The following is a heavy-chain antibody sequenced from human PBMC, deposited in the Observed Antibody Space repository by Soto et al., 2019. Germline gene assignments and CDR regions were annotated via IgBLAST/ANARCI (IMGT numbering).Heavy chain of an antibody. Sequence: SETLSLSCAVYGGSFSGYYWSWIRQPPGKGLEWIGEINHSGSTNYNPSLKSRVTISVDTSKNQFSLKLSSVTAADTAVYYCAIVAVAAAGGVDYWGQGLLVTVSS. CDR2: INHSGST. D-gene: IGHD6-13*01. J-gene: IGHJ4*02. CDR1: GGSFSGYY. V-gene: IGHV4-34*01. CDR3: AIVAVAAAGGVDY.